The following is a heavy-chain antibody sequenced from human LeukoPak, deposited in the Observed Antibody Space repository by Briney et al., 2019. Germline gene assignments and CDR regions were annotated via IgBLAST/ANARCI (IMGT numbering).Heavy chain of an antibody. V-gene: IGHV4-39*01. CDR1: GGSISSSSSDYY. CDR2: ISYSWTT. D-gene: IGHD5-18*01. Sequence: KSSETLSLTCSVSGGSISSSSSDYYWGWVRQPPGKGLEWIGSISYSWTTYYNPSLKSRVTISADTSNNQFSLKLTSVTAADTAVYYCARHRHSHHYDYWSQGTLVTVSS. J-gene: IGHJ4*02. CDR3: ARHRHSHHYDY.